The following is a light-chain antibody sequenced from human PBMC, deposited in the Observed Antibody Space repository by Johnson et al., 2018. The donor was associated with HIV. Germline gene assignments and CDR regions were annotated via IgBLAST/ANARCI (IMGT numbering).Light chain of an antibody. CDR3: GTWDSSLSAWV. V-gene: IGLV1-51*02. CDR1: SSNIGNNY. CDR2: ENN. J-gene: IGLJ1*01. Sequence: QSVLTQPPSVSAAPGQKVTISCSGSSSNIGNNYVSWYQQLPGTAPKLLIYENNKRPSGIPDRFSGSKSGTSATLDITGLQTGDEADYYCGTWDSSLSAWVLGAGTNVTVL.